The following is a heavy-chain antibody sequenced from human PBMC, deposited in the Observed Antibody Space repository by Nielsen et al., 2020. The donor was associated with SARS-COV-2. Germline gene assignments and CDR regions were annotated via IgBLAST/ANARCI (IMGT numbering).Heavy chain of an antibody. V-gene: IGHV1-69*01. Sequence: WVRQAPGQGLEWMGGIIPIFGTANYAQKFQGRVTITADESTSTAYMELSSLRSEDTAAYYCARDGGYCSSTSCHPLKSHRWFDPWGQGTLVTVSS. CDR3: ARDGGYCSSTSCHPLKSHRWFDP. J-gene: IGHJ5*02. CDR2: IIPIFGTA. D-gene: IGHD2-2*01.